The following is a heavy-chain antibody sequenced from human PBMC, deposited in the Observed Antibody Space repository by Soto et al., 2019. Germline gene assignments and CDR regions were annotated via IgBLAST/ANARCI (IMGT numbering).Heavy chain of an antibody. Sequence: SVKVSCKASGGTFSSYAISWVRQAPGQGLERMGGIIPIFGTANYAQKFQGRVTITADKSTSTAYMELSSLRSEDTAVYYCARGKYYDSSASDYFDYWGQGTLVTVSS. V-gene: IGHV1-69*06. CDR2: IIPIFGTA. CDR3: ARGKYYDSSASDYFDY. D-gene: IGHD3-22*01. CDR1: GGTFSSYA. J-gene: IGHJ4*02.